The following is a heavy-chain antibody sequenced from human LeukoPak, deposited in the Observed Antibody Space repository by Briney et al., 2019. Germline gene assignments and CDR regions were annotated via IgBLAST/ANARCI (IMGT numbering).Heavy chain of an antibody. V-gene: IGHV1-3*01. D-gene: IGHD2-2*01. J-gene: IGHJ6*02. CDR1: GYTFAKYA. CDR2: INAGDGST. CDR3: ARSILVVPVASHLNYGVDV. Sequence: ASVKVSCKASGYTFAKYAIHWVRQAPGQRLEWMGWINAGDGSTRYSQKFHGGVTITRDTSASTAYMELSSLRSEDTAVYYCARSILVVPVASHLNYGVDVWAKGPRSPSP.